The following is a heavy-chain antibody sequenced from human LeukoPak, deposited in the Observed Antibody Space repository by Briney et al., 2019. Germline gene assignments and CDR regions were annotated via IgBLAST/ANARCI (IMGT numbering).Heavy chain of an antibody. CDR2: IYYSGTT. J-gene: IGHJ6*02. CDR1: GGSMSSFY. CDR3: ARGWPDYYSMDI. Sequence: SETLSLTCTVSGGSMSSFYWSWIRQPPGKRLEWIGYIYYSGTTSYNPSLKGRVTISIDTSNNHFSLKVRSVTAGDTAMYYCARGWPDYYSMDIWGPGTTATVSS. V-gene: IGHV4-59*01. D-gene: IGHD2-15*01.